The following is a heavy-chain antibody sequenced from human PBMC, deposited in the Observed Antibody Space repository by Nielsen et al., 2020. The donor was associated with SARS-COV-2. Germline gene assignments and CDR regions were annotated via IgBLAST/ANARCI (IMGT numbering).Heavy chain of an antibody. V-gene: IGHV3-9*01. CDR3: AKLGGSGSYDYYYGMDV. Sequence: LKISCAASGFTFDDYAMHWVRQAPGKGLEWVSGISWNSGSIGYADSVKGRFTISRDNAKNSLYLQMNSLRAEDTALYYCAKLGGSGSYDYYYGMDVWGQGTTVTVSS. CDR1: GFTFDDYA. D-gene: IGHD3-10*01. CDR2: ISWNSGSI. J-gene: IGHJ6*02.